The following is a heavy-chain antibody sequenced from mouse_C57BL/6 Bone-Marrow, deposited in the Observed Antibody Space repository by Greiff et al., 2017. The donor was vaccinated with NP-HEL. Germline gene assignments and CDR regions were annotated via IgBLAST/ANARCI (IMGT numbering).Heavy chain of an antibody. V-gene: IGHV2-5*01. CDR3: AKRDYGSRYYYAMDY. CDR2: IWRGGST. J-gene: IGHJ4*01. D-gene: IGHD1-1*01. CDR1: GFSLTSYG. Sequence: QVQLQQSGPGLVQPSQSLSITCTVSGFSLTSYGVHSVRQSPGKGLEWLGVIWRGGSTDYNAAFMSRLSITKDNSKSQVFFKMNSLQADDTAIYYCAKRDYGSRYYYAMDYWGQGTSVTVSS.